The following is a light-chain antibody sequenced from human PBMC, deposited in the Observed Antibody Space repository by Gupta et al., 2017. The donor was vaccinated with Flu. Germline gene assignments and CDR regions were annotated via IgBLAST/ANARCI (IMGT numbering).Light chain of an antibody. Sequence: QSVLTQPPSVSAAPGQTVIISCSGSDSNIGTRSVSWYQQVPGTAPKLLIYDNNNRPSGIPDRFSGSKSGTSATLGITGLQTGDGADYYCGSWDSSLNAGVFGGGTKVTVL. CDR3: GSWDSSLNAGV. CDR2: DNN. CDR1: DSNIGTRS. V-gene: IGLV1-51*01. J-gene: IGLJ3*02.